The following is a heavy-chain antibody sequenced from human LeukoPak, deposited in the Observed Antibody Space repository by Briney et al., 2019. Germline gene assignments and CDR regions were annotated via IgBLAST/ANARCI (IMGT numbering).Heavy chain of an antibody. CDR3: ARSARLMKGVVEVTALDD. Sequence: GGSLRLSCAASGFTFSDYYMSWIRQAPGKGLEWVSYISTSGSTIYYADSVKGRFTIARDNAKNSVYLEMNSLRADDTAVYYCARSARLMKGVVEVTALDDWGQGTLVTVSS. J-gene: IGHJ4*02. CDR2: ISTSGSTI. CDR1: GFTFSDYY. V-gene: IGHV3-11*04. D-gene: IGHD3-3*01.